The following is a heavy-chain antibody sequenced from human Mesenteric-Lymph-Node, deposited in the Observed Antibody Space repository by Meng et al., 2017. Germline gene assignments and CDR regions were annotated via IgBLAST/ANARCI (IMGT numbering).Heavy chain of an antibody. CDR2: IHYSGTT. Sequence: QLQESGPGLVKPSQTLSPTCTVSDGFTTSDDYYWSWIRQPPGKGLEWIGYIHYSGTTYYNPSLKSRIAISLDTSKNQFSLNLNSVTAADAAVYYCARDSPGGYGYFDSWGQGTLVTVSS. D-gene: IGHD5-12*01. J-gene: IGHJ4*02. CDR1: DGFTTSDDYY. CDR3: ARDSPGGYGYFDS. V-gene: IGHV4-30-4*01.